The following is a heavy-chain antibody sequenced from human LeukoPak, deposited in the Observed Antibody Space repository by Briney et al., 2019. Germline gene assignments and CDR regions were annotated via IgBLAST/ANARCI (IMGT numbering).Heavy chain of an antibody. CDR1: GGSISSGSYY. CDR2: IYTSGST. J-gene: IGHJ4*02. CDR3: AARSSRPLPYFDY. D-gene: IGHD6-6*01. Sequence: PSQTLSLTFTVSGGSISSGSYYWSWIRQPAGKGLEWIGRIYTSGSTNYNPSLKSRVTISVDTSKNQFSLKLSSVTAADTAVYYCAARSSRPLPYFDYWGQGTLVTVSS. V-gene: IGHV4-61*02.